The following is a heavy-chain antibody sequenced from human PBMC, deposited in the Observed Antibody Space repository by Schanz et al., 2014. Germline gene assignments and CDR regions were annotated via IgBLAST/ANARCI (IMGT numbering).Heavy chain of an antibody. V-gene: IGHV3-30*04. CDR3: ARLATSKSRLGDAVDI. Sequence: QVQLVESGGGVVQPGRSLKLSCAASGFTFNDYAMHWVRQAPGKGLEWVAVISLDGSNQYYADSVQGRFTLSKDFSKDTLYLQLTSLRPEDTAVYYCARLATSKSRLGDAVDIWGQGTMVTVSS. CDR1: GFTFNDYA. J-gene: IGHJ3*02. CDR2: ISLDGSNQ. D-gene: IGHD6-6*01.